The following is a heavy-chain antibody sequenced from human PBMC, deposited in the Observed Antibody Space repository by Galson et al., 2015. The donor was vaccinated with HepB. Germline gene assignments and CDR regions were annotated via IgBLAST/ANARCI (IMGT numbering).Heavy chain of an antibody. J-gene: IGHJ1*01. CDR2: ISYDGSNK. CDR1: GLTFSSYA. Sequence: SLRLSCAASGLTFSSYAMHWVRQAPGKGLEWVAVISYDGSNKYYADSVKGRFTISRDNSKNTLYLQMNSLRAEDTAVYDCARGGHTPAVAAGAEYFQHWGQGTLVTVSS. V-gene: IGHV3-30*04. D-gene: IGHD6-19*01. CDR3: ARGGHTPAVAAGAEYFQH.